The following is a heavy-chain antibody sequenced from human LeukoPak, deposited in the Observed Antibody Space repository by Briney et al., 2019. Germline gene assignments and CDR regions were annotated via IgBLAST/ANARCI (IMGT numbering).Heavy chain of an antibody. CDR2: ISRSGSTK. J-gene: IGHJ4*02. V-gene: IGHV3-11*04. CDR1: GFTFSDYN. D-gene: IGHD3-3*01. Sequence: GGSLRLSCAASGFTFSDYNMRWIRQAPGKGLEWVSSISRSGSTKYYADSVKGRFTISRDNAKNSLYLQMNNLRAEDTAVYYCARGHYDHAWGRGTLVTVSS. CDR3: ARGHYDHA.